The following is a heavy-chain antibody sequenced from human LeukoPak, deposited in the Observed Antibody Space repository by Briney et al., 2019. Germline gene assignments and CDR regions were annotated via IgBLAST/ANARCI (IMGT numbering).Heavy chain of an antibody. V-gene: IGHV1-2*02. CDR3: ARAPFLAYCGGDCYSFDY. Sequence: ASVKVSCKGSGYTFTGYYVHWVRQAPGQGLEWMGWINPNSGGTNYAQKFQGRVTMTRDTSISTAYMELSRLRSDDTAAYYCARAPFLAYCGGDCYSFDYWGQGTLVTVSS. CDR2: INPNSGGT. D-gene: IGHD2-21*01. J-gene: IGHJ4*02. CDR1: GYTFTGYY.